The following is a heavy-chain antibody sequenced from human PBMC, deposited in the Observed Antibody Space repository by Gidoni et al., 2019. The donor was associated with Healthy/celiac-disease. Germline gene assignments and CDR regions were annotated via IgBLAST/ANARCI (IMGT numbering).Heavy chain of an antibody. J-gene: IGHJ4*02. CDR2: ISGSGGST. CDR3: ARGAVTTYYSDYFDY. CDR1: GSTFSSYA. D-gene: IGHD4-17*01. V-gene: IGHV3-23*01. Sequence: EVQLLVSVGGLVQPGGSLRLSCAASGSTFSSYAMSWVRQAPGKGLEWVSAISGSGGSTYYADSVKGRFTISRDNSKNTLYLQMNSLRAEDTAVYYCARGAVTTYYSDYFDYWGQGTLVTVSS.